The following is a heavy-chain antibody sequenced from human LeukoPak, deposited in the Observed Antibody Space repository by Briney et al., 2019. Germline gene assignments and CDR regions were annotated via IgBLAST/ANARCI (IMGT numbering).Heavy chain of an antibody. CDR2: ISSTSAYI. CDR1: GFALKSYS. Sequence: PGGSLRLSCAGSGFALKSYSLTWVRQAPGKGLEWVSSISSTSAYIHYADSVKGRFTISRDNAKNSLYLQMNSLRAEDTAVYYCARGPSSIAARPGWFDPWGQGTLVTVSS. V-gene: IGHV3-21*01. D-gene: IGHD6-6*01. CDR3: ARGPSSIAARPGWFDP. J-gene: IGHJ5*02.